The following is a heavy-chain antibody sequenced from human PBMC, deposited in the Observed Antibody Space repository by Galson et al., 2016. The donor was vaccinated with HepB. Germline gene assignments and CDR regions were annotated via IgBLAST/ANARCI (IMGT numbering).Heavy chain of an antibody. CDR3: ARVSSGWSGGAFDI. Sequence: SVKVSCKASGYTFTMYYIHWVRQAPGQGLEWVGLINPSGGSTASAQKFQGRVTMTRDTSTSTVYMVLSSLRSEDTALYYCARVSSGWSGGAFDIWGQGTMVTVSS. CDR2: INPSGGST. J-gene: IGHJ3*02. CDR1: GYTFTMYY. D-gene: IGHD6-19*01. V-gene: IGHV1-46*01.